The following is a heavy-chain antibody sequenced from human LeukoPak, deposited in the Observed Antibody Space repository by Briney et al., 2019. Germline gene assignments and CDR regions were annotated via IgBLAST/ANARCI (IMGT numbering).Heavy chain of an antibody. CDR2: IYYSGST. D-gene: IGHD3-22*01. Sequence: SGTLSLTCTVSGGSINSYYWSWIRQPPGKGLEWIGYIYYSGSTKYNPSLKSRVTISIDTSKNQFSLQLSSVTAADTAVYYCARGYDSSGYYPSWGQGTLVTVSS. J-gene: IGHJ4*02. V-gene: IGHV4-59*01. CDR1: GGSINSYY. CDR3: ARGYDSSGYYPS.